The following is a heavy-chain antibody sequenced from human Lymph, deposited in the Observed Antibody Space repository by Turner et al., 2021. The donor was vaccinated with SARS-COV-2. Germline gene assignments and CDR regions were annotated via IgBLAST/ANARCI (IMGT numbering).Heavy chain of an antibody. V-gene: IGHV1-8*01. D-gene: IGHD5-12*01. J-gene: IGHJ6*02. CDR1: GYTFTSYD. Sequence: QVQLVQSGAEVKKPGASVEVSCKASGYTFTSYDINWVRQATGQVLEWMGWMNPNSGNTGYAQKFQGRVTMTMNISISTAYMELSTLSSEDTALYYCARGRYSGGGMDVWGQGTTVTVSS. CDR3: ARGRYSGGGMDV. CDR2: MNPNSGNT.